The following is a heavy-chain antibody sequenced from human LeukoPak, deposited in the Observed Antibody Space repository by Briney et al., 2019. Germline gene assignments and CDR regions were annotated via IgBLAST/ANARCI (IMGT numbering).Heavy chain of an antibody. CDR3: ARRGHGYGSPFDY. CDR2: IYSGGNT. CDR1: GFTVSRSY. J-gene: IGHJ4*02. Sequence: GGSLRLSCAGSGFTVSRSYMSWVRQAPGKGLEWVSVIYSGGNTYYEDSVKGRFTISRDNSKNTLYLQMNSLRAEDTAVYYCARRGHGYGSPFDYWGQGTLVTGSS. D-gene: IGHD5-18*01. V-gene: IGHV3-66*02.